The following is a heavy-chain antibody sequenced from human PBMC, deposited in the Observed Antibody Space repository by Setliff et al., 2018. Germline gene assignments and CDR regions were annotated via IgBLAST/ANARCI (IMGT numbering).Heavy chain of an antibody. CDR3: ARVDFTMIQGVIGH. CDR2: VYYSGYP. CDR1: GGSVSSASHY. V-gene: IGHV4-39*07. J-gene: IGHJ1*01. Sequence: SETLSLTCTVSGGSVSSASHYWGWIRQAPGKGMEWIVCVYYSGYPYYKPSLQSRVTMSVDTSKNQFSLKLTSVTAADTAVYYCARVDFTMIQGVIGHWGQGTLVTVSS. D-gene: IGHD3-10*01.